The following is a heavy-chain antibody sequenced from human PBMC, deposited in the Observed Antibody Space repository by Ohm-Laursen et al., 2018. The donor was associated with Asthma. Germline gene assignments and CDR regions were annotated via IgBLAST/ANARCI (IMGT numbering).Heavy chain of an antibody. CDR2: IRSKANSYAT. V-gene: IGHV3-73*01. D-gene: IGHD2-15*01. J-gene: IGHJ5*02. CDR3: TRHGDWEYTGGSCCSETGFDP. Sequence: SLRLSCAASGFTFSGSAMHWVRQASGKGLEWVGRIRSKANSYATAYAASVKGRFTISRDDSKNTAYLQMNSLKTEDTAVYYCTRHGDWEYTGGSCCSETGFDPWGQGTLVTVSS. CDR1: GFTFSGSA.